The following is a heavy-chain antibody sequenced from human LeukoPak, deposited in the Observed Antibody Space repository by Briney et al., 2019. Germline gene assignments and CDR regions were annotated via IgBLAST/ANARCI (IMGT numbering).Heavy chain of an antibody. CDR2: IIPILGIA. J-gene: IGHJ4*02. V-gene: IGHV1-69*04. CDR1: GGTFSSYA. CDR3: ARGDGYNWGFYYFDY. D-gene: IGHD5-24*01. Sequence: SVKVSCKASGGTFSSYAISWVRQAPGQGVEWMGRIIPILGIANYAQKFQGRVTITADKSTSTAYMELSSLRSEDTAVYYCARGDGYNWGFYYFDYWGQGTLVTVSS.